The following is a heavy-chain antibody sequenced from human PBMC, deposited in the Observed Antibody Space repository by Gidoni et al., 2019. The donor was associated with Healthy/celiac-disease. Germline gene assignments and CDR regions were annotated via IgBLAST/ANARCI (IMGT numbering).Heavy chain of an antibody. Sequence: QVQLVQSGAEVKKPGASVKVSCKASGYTFTSYYMHWVRQAPGQGLEWMGIINPSVGSTSYAQKFQGRVTMTRDTSTSTVYMELSSLRSEDTAVYYCARGDPNCSSTSCYIVYWGQGTLVTVSS. CDR3: ARGDPNCSSTSCYIVY. V-gene: IGHV1-46*01. CDR2: INPSVGST. D-gene: IGHD2-2*02. CDR1: GYTFTSYY. J-gene: IGHJ4*02.